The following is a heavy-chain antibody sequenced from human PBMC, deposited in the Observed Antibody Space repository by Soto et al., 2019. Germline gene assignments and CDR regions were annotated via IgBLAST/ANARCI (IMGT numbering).Heavy chain of an antibody. CDR1: GGSVSSGSYY. D-gene: IGHD6-13*01. J-gene: IGHJ5*02. CDR3: ARGWYGGWFDP. Sequence: QVQLQESGPGLVKPSETLSLTCTVSGGSVSSGSYYWSWIRQPPGKGLEWIGNIYYSGSTNYNPSLRSRVTISVDTSKNQFSLKLSSVTAADTAVYYCARGWYGGWFDPWGQGTLVTVSS. CDR2: IYYSGST. V-gene: IGHV4-61*01.